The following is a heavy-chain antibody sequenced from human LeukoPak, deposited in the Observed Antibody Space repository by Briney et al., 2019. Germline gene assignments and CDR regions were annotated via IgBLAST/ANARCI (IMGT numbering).Heavy chain of an antibody. J-gene: IGHJ4*02. D-gene: IGHD3-9*01. Sequence: SETLSLTCTVSGGSISSYYWSWIRQPPGKGLEWIGYIYYSGSTNYNPSLKSRVTISVDTSKNQFSLKLSSVTAADTAVYYCARPIRYFGDFDYWGQGTLVTVSS. CDR3: ARPIRYFGDFDY. CDR2: IYYSGST. V-gene: IGHV4-59*01. CDR1: GGSISSYY.